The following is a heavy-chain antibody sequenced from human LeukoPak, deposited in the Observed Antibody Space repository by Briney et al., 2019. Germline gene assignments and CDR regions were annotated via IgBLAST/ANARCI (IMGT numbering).Heavy chain of an antibody. CDR2: IYTSGST. Sequence: SETLSLTCTVSGGSISSGSYYWSWIRQPAGKGLEWIGRIYTSGSTNYNPSLKSRVTISGDASKNQFSLKLRSVTAADTAVYYCARNLLKNYFYYMDVWGKGTTVNVFS. CDR1: GGSISSGSYY. V-gene: IGHV4-61*02. J-gene: IGHJ6*03. D-gene: IGHD2/OR15-2a*01. CDR3: ARNLLKNYFYYMDV.